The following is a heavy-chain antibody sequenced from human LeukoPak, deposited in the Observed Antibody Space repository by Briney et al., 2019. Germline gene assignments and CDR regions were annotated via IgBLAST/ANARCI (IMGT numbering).Heavy chain of an antibody. CDR2: IYHSGST. J-gene: IGHJ2*01. V-gene: IGHV4-30-2*01. CDR1: GGSISSGGYS. CDR3: ARGYGDWASYWYFDL. Sequence: SETLSLTCAVSGGSISSGGYSWSWIRQPPGKGLEWIGYIYHSGSTYYNPSLKSRVTISVDRSKNQFSLKLSSVTAAGTAVYYCARGYGDWASYWYFDLWGRGTLVTVSS. D-gene: IGHD4-17*01.